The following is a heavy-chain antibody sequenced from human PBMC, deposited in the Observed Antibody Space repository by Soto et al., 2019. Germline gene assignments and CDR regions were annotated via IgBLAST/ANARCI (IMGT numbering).Heavy chain of an antibody. V-gene: IGHV3-23*01. J-gene: IGHJ6*02. CDR1: GFTVTTYA. CDR2: LSALGAT. Sequence: QLLESGGGLVQPGGSLRLSCAASGFTVTTYAMTWVRQAPGKGLEWGSTLSALGATFYADSVKGRFTISRDNSMNTLYLQMNSLRAEDTALYYCARSEQGSNYFYGMDDWGQGTTVTVSS. CDR3: ARSEQGSNYFYGMDD. D-gene: IGHD1-1*01.